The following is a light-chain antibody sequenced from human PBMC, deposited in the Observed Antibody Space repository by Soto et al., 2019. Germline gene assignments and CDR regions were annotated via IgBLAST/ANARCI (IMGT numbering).Light chain of an antibody. Sequence: EIVMTQSPATLSVSPGERVTLSCRASQSVGSRVAWYQQKTGQAPRLLIYGASTRATGIPARFSGSGSGTEFTLPISSLQSEDFAVYFCQQYNNWPPSTFGQGTMLEIE. V-gene: IGKV3-15*01. CDR2: GAS. CDR3: QQYNNWPPST. CDR1: QSVGSR. J-gene: IGKJ2*01.